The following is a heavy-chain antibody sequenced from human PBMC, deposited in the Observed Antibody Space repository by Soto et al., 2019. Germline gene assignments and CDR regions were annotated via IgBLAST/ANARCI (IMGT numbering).Heavy chain of an antibody. V-gene: IGHV1-18*01. D-gene: IGHD3-9*01. Sequence: ASVKVSCKASCYTFTSYGISWVRQAPGQGLEWMGWISAYNGNTNYAQKLQGRVTMTTDTSTSTAYMELRSLRSDDTAVYYCAREGDILTGQIYYNYYYYMDVWGKGTTVTVSS. CDR1: CYTFTSYG. CDR3: AREGDILTGQIYYNYYYYMDV. J-gene: IGHJ6*03. CDR2: ISAYNGNT.